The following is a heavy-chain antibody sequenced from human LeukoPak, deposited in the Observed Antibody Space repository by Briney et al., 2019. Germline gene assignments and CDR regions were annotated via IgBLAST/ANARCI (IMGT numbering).Heavy chain of an antibody. Sequence: GGSLRLSCAASGFTFSSYAMHWVRQAPGKGLEYVSAISSNGGSTYYANSVRGRFTISRDNSKNTLYLQMGSLRAEDMAVYYCARATGYSSGWYNPDLGYWGQGTLVTVSS. V-gene: IGHV3-64*01. CDR3: ARATGYSSGWYNPDLGY. J-gene: IGHJ4*02. D-gene: IGHD6-19*01. CDR2: ISSNGGST. CDR1: GFTFSSYA.